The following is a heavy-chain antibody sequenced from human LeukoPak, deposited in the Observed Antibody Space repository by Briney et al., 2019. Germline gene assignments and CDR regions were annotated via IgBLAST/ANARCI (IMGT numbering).Heavy chain of an antibody. CDR3: ARVGYSSSWYWFDP. CDR2: IYHSGST. J-gene: IGHJ5*02. Sequence: PSETLSLTCTVSGGSISSGGYYWSWIRQPPGKGLEWIGYIYHSGSTYYNPSLKSRVTISVDRSKNQFSLKLSSVTAADTAVYYCARVGYSSSWYWFDPWGQGTLVTVSS. CDR1: GGSISSGGYY. D-gene: IGHD6-13*01. V-gene: IGHV4-30-2*01.